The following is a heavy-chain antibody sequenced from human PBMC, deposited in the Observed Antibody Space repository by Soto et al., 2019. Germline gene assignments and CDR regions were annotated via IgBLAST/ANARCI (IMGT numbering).Heavy chain of an antibody. CDR2: IYSGGST. V-gene: IGHV3-53*01. CDR1: GFTVSSNY. Sequence: PGGSLRLSCAASGFTVSSNYMSWVRQAPGKGLEWVSVIYSGGSTFYADSVKGRFTISRDNSKNMVYLQMNRMRAEDTAVFYCARECPHLECWCQGPLLTVFS. D-gene: IGHD2-2*01. J-gene: IGHJ4*02. CDR3: ARECPHLEC.